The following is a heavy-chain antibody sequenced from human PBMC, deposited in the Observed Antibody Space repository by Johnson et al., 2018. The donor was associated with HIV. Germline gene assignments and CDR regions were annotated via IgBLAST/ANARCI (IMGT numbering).Heavy chain of an antibody. CDR2: ISYDGSNK. CDR3: AGLAVRGSAGAFDI. V-gene: IGHV3-30*04. D-gene: IGHD3-10*01. J-gene: IGHJ3*02. Sequence: QMLLVESGGGVVQPGRSLRLSCAASGFTFRSYAMHWVRQAPGKGLEWVAVISYDGSNKYYADSVKGRFTISRDNSKNTLYLQMNSLRAEDTAVYYCAGLAVRGSAGAFDIWGQGTLVTVSS. CDR1: GFTFRSYA.